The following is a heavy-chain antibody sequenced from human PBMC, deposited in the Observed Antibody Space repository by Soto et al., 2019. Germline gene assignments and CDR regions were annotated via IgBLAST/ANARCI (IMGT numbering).Heavy chain of an antibody. CDR1: GYTFTSYA. D-gene: IGHD3-22*01. CDR3: ARGSGYYYWVDY. Sequence: QVQLVQSGAEEKKPGASVKVSCKASGYTFTSYAMHWVRQAPGQRLEWMGWINAGNGNTKYSQKFQGRVTITRDTSASTAYMELSSLRSEYTAVYYCARGSGYYYWVDYWGQGTLVTVSS. V-gene: IGHV1-3*05. J-gene: IGHJ4*02. CDR2: INAGNGNT.